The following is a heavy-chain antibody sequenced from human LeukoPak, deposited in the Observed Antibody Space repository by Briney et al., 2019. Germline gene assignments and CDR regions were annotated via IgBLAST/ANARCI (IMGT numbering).Heavy chain of an antibody. D-gene: IGHD3-16*01. Sequence: GGSLRLSCAASGFSLSTHSLNWVRQTPGKGLEWLSYISVSGTIHYADSVKGRFTISRDNGRNSLFLQMNRLRVGGTGVYFCATAPHGAPDYIDVWGRGTTVSVSS. CDR3: ATAPHGAPDYIDV. CDR1: GFSLSTHS. CDR2: ISVSGTI. J-gene: IGHJ6*03. V-gene: IGHV3-48*01.